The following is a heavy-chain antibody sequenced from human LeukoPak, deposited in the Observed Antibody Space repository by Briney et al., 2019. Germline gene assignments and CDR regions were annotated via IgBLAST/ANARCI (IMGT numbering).Heavy chain of an antibody. CDR2: INHSGST. V-gene: IGHV4-34*01. J-gene: IGHJ5*02. CDR3: AREGGSSFSSFDP. D-gene: IGHD1-26*01. CDR1: GGSFSGYY. Sequence: SETLSLTCAVYGGSFSGYYWSWIRQPPGKGLEWIGEINHSGSTNYNPSLKSRVTISVDTSKNQFSLKLSSVTAADTAVYYCAREGGSSFSSFDPWGQGTLVTVSS.